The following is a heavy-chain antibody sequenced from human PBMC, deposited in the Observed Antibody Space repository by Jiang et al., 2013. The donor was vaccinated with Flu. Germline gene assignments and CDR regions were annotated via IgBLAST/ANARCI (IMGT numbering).Heavy chain of an antibody. CDR2: INHNGST. Sequence: LLKPSETLSLTCAVYGGSFSGYYWSWIRQPPGKGLEWIGEINHNGSTNYNPSLKSRVTISVDTSKNQFSLKLSSVTAADTAVYYCARWVRDCSSTSCYLQWFDPWGQGTLVTVSS. CDR1: GGSFSGYY. J-gene: IGHJ5*02. D-gene: IGHD2-2*01. V-gene: IGHV4-34*01. CDR3: ARWVRDCSSTSCYLQWFDP.